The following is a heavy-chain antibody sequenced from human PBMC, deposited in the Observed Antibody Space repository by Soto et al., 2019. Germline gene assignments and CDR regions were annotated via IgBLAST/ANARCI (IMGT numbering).Heavy chain of an antibody. CDR3: ASGSTVINTLDF. Sequence: QVQLQESGPGLVKPSQTLSLTCTVSGGSITSGDYYWSWIRQPPGKGLEWVGYNYYGGSTYYNPSIASRITISLDTAKNQFSLELTSVTAADTAVYYCASGSTVINTLDFWGQGTLVTVSS. J-gene: IGHJ4*02. V-gene: IGHV4-30-4*01. D-gene: IGHD4-17*01. CDR1: GGSITSGDYY. CDR2: NYYGGST.